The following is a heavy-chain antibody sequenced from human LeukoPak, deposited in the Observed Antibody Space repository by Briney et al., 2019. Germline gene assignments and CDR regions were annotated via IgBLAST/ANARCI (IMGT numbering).Heavy chain of an antibody. D-gene: IGHD6-19*01. CDR1: GGSISSSSYY. V-gene: IGHV4-39*07. CDR2: IYYSGSA. CDR3: ARGVAVAGTLAFDI. J-gene: IGHJ3*02. Sequence: PSETLSLTCTVSGGSISSSSYYWGWIRQPPGKGLEWIGSIYYSGSANYNPSLKSRVTISVDTSKNHFSLRLSSVTSADTAVYYCARGVAVAGTLAFDIWGQGTMVTVSS.